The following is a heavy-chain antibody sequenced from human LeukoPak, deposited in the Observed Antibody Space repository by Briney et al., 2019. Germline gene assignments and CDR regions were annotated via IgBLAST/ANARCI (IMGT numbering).Heavy chain of an antibody. V-gene: IGHV4-34*01. D-gene: IGHD2-15*01. CDR3: ARGPSRYCSGGSCYSAIVY. J-gene: IGHJ4*02. CDR1: GGSFSVYY. Sequence: PSETLSLTCAVYGGSFSVYYWSWIRQPPGRGLEWIGEINHSGSTNYNPSLKSRVTISVDTSKNQFSLKLSSVTAADTAVYYCARGPSRYCSGGSCYSAIVYWGQGTLVTVSS. CDR2: INHSGST.